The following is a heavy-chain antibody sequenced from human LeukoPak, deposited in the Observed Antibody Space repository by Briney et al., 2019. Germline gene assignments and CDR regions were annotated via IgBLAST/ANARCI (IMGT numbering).Heavy chain of an antibody. CDR1: GYTLTELS. CDR2: FDPEDGET. CDR3: ATDSSGWHRYFDY. D-gene: IGHD6-19*01. J-gene: IGHJ4*02. Sequence: GASVKVSCKVSGYTLTELSMHWVRQAPGKGLEWMGGFDPEDGETVYAQKFQGRVTMTEDTSTDTAYMELSSLRSEDTAVYYCATDSSGWHRYFDYWGQGTLVTVSS. V-gene: IGHV1-24*01.